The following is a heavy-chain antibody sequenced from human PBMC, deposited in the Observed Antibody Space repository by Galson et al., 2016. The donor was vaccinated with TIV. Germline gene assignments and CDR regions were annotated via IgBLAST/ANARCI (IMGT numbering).Heavy chain of an antibody. CDR3: AESPAYYYASSGYYRTGDYYFDY. CDR2: ISGSGDST. J-gene: IGHJ4*02. D-gene: IGHD3-22*01. V-gene: IGHV3-23*01. CDR1: GFTFSTFA. Sequence: SLRLSCAASGFTFSTFAMSWVRQAPGKGLEWVSGISGSGDSTNYADSVKGRFTISRDNSKNTLYLLMNSLRADDTAVYYCAESPAYYYASSGYYRTGDYYFDYWGQGTLVTVSS.